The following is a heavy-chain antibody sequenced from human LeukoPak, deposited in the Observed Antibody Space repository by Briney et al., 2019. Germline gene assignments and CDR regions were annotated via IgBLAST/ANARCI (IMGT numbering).Heavy chain of an antibody. Sequence: KPSETLSLTCTVSGGSISSYYWSWIRRPPGKGLEWIGYIYYSGSTNYNPSLKSRVTISVDTSKNQFSLKLSSVTAADTAVYYCAREESSRGFDPWGQGTLVTVSS. V-gene: IGHV4-59*01. J-gene: IGHJ5*02. CDR3: AREESSRGFDP. D-gene: IGHD6-13*01. CDR1: GGSISSYY. CDR2: IYYSGST.